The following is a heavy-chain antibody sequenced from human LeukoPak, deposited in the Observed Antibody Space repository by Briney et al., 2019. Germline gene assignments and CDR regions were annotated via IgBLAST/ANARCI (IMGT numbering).Heavy chain of an antibody. V-gene: IGHV4-34*01. Sequence: SETLSLTCAVYGGSFSGYYWSWIRQPPGKGLEWIGEINHSGSTNYNPSLKSRVTISVDTSKNQFSLKLSSVTAADTAVYYCARYVVPAAMPWFDPWGQGTLVTVSS. CDR2: INHSGST. CDR1: GGSFSGYY. CDR3: ARYVVPAAMPWFDP. D-gene: IGHD2-2*01. J-gene: IGHJ5*02.